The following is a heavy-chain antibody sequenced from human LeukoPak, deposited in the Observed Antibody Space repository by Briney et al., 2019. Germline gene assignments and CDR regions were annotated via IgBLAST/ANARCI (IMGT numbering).Heavy chain of an antibody. J-gene: IGHJ5*02. CDR2: IYYRGSA. V-gene: IGHV4-59*11. CDR3: ARLYDSSGYTNWLDP. CDR1: GVSISSHY. D-gene: IGHD3-22*01. Sequence: SETLSLTCTVSGVSISSHYWSWIRQPPGKGLEWMGYIYYRGSAKYTPSLKSRVTISVDTSKNQFSLKLSSVTAADTAVYYCARLYDSSGYTNWLDPWGQGTLVTVSS.